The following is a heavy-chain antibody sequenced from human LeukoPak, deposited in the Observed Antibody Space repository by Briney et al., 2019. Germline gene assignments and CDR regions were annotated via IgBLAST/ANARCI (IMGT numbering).Heavy chain of an antibody. CDR2: IYYSGST. V-gene: IGHV4-59*12. Sequence: SETLSLTCTVSGGSISSYYWSWIRQPPGKGLEWIGYIYYSGSTNYNPSLKSRVTISVDTSKNQFSLKLSSVTAADTAVYYCARLFGVVVVAATPGRGHYFDYWGQGTLVTVSS. J-gene: IGHJ4*02. CDR3: ARLFGVVVVAATPGRGHYFDY. D-gene: IGHD2-15*01. CDR1: GGSISSYY.